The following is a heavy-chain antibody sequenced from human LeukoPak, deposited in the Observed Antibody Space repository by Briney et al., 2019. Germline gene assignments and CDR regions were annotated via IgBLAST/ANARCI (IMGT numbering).Heavy chain of an antibody. CDR2: IFASGTT. Sequence: PSKTLSLTCTVSGGSISTYSWNWIRQPAGKGLEWIGRIFASGTTKYNPSLKSRVTMSVETSKNQFSLKLSSVTAADTAVYYCARGHSSSWYLGNWFDPWGQGTLVTVSS. CDR3: ARGHSSSWYLGNWFDP. D-gene: IGHD6-13*01. CDR1: GGSISTYS. V-gene: IGHV4-4*07. J-gene: IGHJ5*02.